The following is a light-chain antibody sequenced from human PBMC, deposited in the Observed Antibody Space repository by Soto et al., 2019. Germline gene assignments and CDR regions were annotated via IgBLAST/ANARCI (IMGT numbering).Light chain of an antibody. Sequence: ETVMTQSPAPLSASPGERATLSCRASPSVSGTLAWYQHKPGQAPRLLIYGTSIRTTGVPARFSGGGSGTEFTLATSSPQSEDFAVYYCQQYNNCSPITFGQGTRLDSK. CDR2: GTS. J-gene: IGKJ5*01. CDR1: PSVSGT. V-gene: IGKV3-15*01. CDR3: QQYNNCSPIT.